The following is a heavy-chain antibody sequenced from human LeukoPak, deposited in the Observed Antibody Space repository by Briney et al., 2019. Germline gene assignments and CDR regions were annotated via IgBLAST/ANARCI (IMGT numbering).Heavy chain of an antibody. J-gene: IGHJ4*02. Sequence: ASVKVSCKASGYTFTSYGISWVRQAPGQGLEWMGIINPSGGSTSYAQKFQGRVTMTRDMSTSTVYMELSSLRSEDTAVYYCARDPSFTDSSGYYPFDYWGQGTLVTVSS. D-gene: IGHD3-22*01. V-gene: IGHV1-46*01. CDR2: INPSGGST. CDR1: GYTFTSYG. CDR3: ARDPSFTDSSGYYPFDY.